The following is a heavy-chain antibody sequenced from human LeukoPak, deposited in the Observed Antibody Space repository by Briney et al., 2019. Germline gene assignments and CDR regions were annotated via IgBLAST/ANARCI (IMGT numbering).Heavy chain of an antibody. CDR3: AKDIVQRWPHTTHDY. D-gene: IGHD5-24*01. J-gene: IGHJ4*02. CDR2: ISGSGGST. Sequence: GGSPRLSCAASGFTFSSYAMSWVRQAPGKGLEWVSAISGSGGSTYYADSVKGRFTISRDNSKNTLYLQMNSLRAEDTAVYYCAKDIVQRWPHTTHDYWGQGTLVTVSS. V-gene: IGHV3-23*01. CDR1: GFTFSSYA.